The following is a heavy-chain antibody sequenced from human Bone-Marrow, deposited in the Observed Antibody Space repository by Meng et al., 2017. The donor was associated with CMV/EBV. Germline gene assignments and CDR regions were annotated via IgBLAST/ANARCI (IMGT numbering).Heavy chain of an antibody. CDR3: ARGPIVGTTTDYYYYGMDV. D-gene: IGHD1-26*01. J-gene: IGHJ6*02. CDR2: ISVYNGET. V-gene: IGHV1-18*01. Sequence: ASVKVSCKGSGYTFASYGISWVRQAPGQGLEWMGWISVYNGETNYAQKFQDRVTMTTDTSTSIAYMELRSLRSDDSAVYYCARGPIVGTTTDYYYYGMDVWGQGTTVTFSS. CDR1: GYTFASYG.